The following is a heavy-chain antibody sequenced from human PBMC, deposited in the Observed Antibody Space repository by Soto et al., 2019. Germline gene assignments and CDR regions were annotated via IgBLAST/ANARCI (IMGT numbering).Heavy chain of an antibody. V-gene: IGHV3-21*01. CDR1: GFTFSSYS. D-gene: IGHD2-8*01. Sequence: GGSLRLSCAASGFTFSSYSMNWVRQAPGKGLEWVSSISSSSSNIYNADSVKGRFTISRDNAKNSLYLQMNSLRAEDTAVYYCARDKPGNVYDYWGQGTLVTVSS. CDR2: ISSSSSNI. J-gene: IGHJ4*02. CDR3: ARDKPGNVYDY.